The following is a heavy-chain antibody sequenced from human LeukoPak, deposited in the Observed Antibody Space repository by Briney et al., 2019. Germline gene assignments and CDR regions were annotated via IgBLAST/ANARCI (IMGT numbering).Heavy chain of an antibody. CDR2: IRSKAYGGTT. V-gene: IGHV3-49*04. J-gene: IGHJ4*02. D-gene: IGHD3-10*01. CDR3: AREFRGVISYFDY. Sequence: GGSLRLSCTASGFTFGDYAMSWVRQAPGKGLEWVGFIRSKAYGGTTEYAASVKGRFTISRDNAKNSLYLQMNSLRAEDTAVYYCAREFRGVISYFDYWGQGTLVTVSS. CDR1: GFTFGDYA.